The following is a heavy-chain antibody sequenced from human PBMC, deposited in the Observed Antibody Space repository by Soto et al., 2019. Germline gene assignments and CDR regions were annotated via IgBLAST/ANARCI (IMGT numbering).Heavy chain of an antibody. CDR1: GFTFSSYA. J-gene: IGHJ4*02. Sequence: EVQLLESGGGLVQPGGSLRLSCAASGFTFSSYAMSWVRQAPGKGLEWVSAISGSGGSTYYADSVKGRFTISRDNSKNTLNLQMNSLRAEDTAVYYCAKRKHIVVVTALLFDYWGQGTLVTVSS. V-gene: IGHV3-23*01. CDR2: ISGSGGST. D-gene: IGHD2-21*02. CDR3: AKRKHIVVVTALLFDY.